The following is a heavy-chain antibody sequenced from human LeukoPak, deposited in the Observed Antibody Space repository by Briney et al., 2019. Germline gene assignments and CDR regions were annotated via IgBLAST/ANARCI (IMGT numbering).Heavy chain of an antibody. CDR2: IDHRGDT. D-gene: IGHD5-24*01. Sequence: PSETLSLTCAVYGGSFSRYYWGWIRPSPGKGLEWIAEIDHRGDTNYNPSVKSRVTISVDTSKNQFSLEVRSLTAADTAVYYCARGATISETGYFDFWGQGTLVTVSS. J-gene: IGHJ4*03. V-gene: IGHV4-34*01. CDR1: GGSFSRYY. CDR3: ARGATISETGYFDF.